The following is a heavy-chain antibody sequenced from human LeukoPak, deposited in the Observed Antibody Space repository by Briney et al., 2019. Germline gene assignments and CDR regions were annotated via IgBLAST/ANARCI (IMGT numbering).Heavy chain of an antibody. Sequence: GGSLRLSRAASGFTFSSYAMSWVRQAPGKGLEWVSAISGSGGSSHYADSVKGRFTISRDNSENTLYVQMNSLRAEDTAVYYCAKDRAYCSSTSCYDAFDIWGQGTMVTVSS. CDR1: GFTFSSYA. CDR3: AKDRAYCSSTSCYDAFDI. CDR2: ISGSGGSS. J-gene: IGHJ3*02. D-gene: IGHD2-2*01. V-gene: IGHV3-23*01.